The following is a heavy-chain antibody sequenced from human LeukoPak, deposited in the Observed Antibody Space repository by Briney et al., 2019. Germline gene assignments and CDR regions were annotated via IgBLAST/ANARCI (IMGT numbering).Heavy chain of an antibody. V-gene: IGHV3-48*03. D-gene: IGHD2-8*01. Sequence: PGGSLRLSCAASGFTFSSYEMNWVRQAPGKGLEWVSYISSSGSTIYYADSVKGRFTISRDNAKNSLYLQMNSLRAEDTAIYYCARALYVASWFDPWGQGTLVTVSS. CDR2: ISSSGSTI. CDR3: ARALYVASWFDP. CDR1: GFTFSSYE. J-gene: IGHJ5*02.